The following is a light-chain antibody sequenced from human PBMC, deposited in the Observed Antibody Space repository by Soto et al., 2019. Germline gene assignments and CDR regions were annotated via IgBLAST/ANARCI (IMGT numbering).Light chain of an antibody. J-gene: IGLJ3*02. CDR3: QSFDSSLNGWV. CDR2: GNT. Sequence: QSVLTQPPSVSGAPGQRVTISCTGSSSNIGAGHDVHWYQQVPGTAPKLLVSGNTNRPSGVPDRFSGSNSGISASLAITGLQAEDEADYYCQSFDSSLNGWVFGGGTKLTVL. CDR1: SSNIGAGHD. V-gene: IGLV1-40*01.